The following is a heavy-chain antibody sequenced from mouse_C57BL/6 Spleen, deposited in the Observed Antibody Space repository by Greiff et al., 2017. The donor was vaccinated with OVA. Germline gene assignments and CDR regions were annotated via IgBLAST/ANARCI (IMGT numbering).Heavy chain of an antibody. Sequence: VKLEESGPGLVPPSQSLSITCPVPGFSLTSYGVHWVRQSPGKGLEWLGVIWRGGSTDSNAAFMSRLSITKDNSKSQVFFKMNSLQADDTAIYYCAISYGNHWYFDVWGTGTTVTVSS. CDR1: GFSLTSYG. V-gene: IGHV2-5*01. CDR3: AISYGNHWYFDV. D-gene: IGHD2-1*01. J-gene: IGHJ1*03. CDR2: IWRGGST.